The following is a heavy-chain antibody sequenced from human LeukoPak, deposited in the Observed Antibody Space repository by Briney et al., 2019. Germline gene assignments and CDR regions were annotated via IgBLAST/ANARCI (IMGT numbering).Heavy chain of an antibody. D-gene: IGHD3-3*01. V-gene: IGHV3-30*04. CDR2: ISYDGSNK. Sequence: GGSLRLSCAASGFTFSSYAMHWVRQAPGKGLEWVAVISYDGSNKYYPDSVKGRFTISRDNSKNTLYLQMNSLRAEDTAVYYCARDGRQEWLSYQYYYYYYYMDVWGKGTTVTVSS. CDR1: GFTFSSYA. CDR3: ARDGRQEWLSYQYYYYYYYMDV. J-gene: IGHJ6*03.